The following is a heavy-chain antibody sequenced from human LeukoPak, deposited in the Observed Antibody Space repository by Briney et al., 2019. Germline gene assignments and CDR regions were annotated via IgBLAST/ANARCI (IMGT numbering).Heavy chain of an antibody. V-gene: IGHV1-18*01. J-gene: IGHJ6*03. CDR3: ARVFDSGSQAYFYYMDV. CDR2: ISAYNDNT. D-gene: IGHD3-10*01. CDR1: GYTSGYTFSSNT. Sequence: ASVKVSCKASGYTSGYTFSSNTISWVRQAPGQGLQWMGWISAYNDNTNYAQKLQGRVTMTTDTSTSTAYMELRSLRSDDTAVYYCARVFDSGSQAYFYYMDVWGKGTTVTIFS.